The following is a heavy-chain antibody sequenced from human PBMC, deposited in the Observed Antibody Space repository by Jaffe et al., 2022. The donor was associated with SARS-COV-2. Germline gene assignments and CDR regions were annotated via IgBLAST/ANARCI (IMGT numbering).Heavy chain of an antibody. CDR1: GGSISSYY. V-gene: IGHV4-59*08. CDR3: ASSSWGWDGGNSEVSFDY. CDR2: IYYSGST. Sequence: QVQLQESGPGLVKPSETLSLTCTVSGGSISSYYWSWIRQPPGKGLEWIGYIYYSGSTNYNPSLKSRVTISVDTSKNQFSLKLSSVTAADTAVYYCASSSWGWDGGNSEVSFDYWGQGTLVTVSS. D-gene: IGHD2-21*02. J-gene: IGHJ4*02.